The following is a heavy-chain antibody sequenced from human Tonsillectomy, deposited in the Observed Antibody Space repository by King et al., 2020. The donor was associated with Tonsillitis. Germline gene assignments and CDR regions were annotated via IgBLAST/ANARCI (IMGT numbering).Heavy chain of an antibody. CDR2: IYYSGST. D-gene: IGHD6-19*01. CDR3: ARGGTDSSGWYHYSYFDL. CDR1: GGSISNYY. Sequence: VQLQESGPGLVKPSETPSLTCTVSGGSISNYYWSWIRQPPGKGLEWIGYIYYSGSTNYNPSLKSRVTISLDTSKNQFSLKLSSVTAADTAVYYCARGGTDSSGWYHYSYFDLWGRGTLVTDSS. J-gene: IGHJ2*01. V-gene: IGHV4-59*01.